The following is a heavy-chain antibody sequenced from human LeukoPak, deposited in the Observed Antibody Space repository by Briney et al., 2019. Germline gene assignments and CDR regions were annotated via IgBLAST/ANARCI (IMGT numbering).Heavy chain of an antibody. Sequence: GESLKISCEASGYTFTNYWIGGVRQMPGKGLEWMGIIYPDDSDTKYSPSFQGQVTISADKSISTAYLQWSSLKAADTAMYYCARSRDSSGYYYLIWGQGTLVTVSS. J-gene: IGHJ4*02. V-gene: IGHV5-51*01. CDR1: GYTFTNYW. CDR2: IYPDDSDT. D-gene: IGHD3-22*01. CDR3: ARSRDSSGYYYLI.